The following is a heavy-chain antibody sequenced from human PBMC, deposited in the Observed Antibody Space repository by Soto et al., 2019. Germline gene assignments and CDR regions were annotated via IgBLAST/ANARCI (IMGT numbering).Heavy chain of an antibody. J-gene: IGHJ6*03. CDR1: GYTFTSYG. CDR3: ARGVLELREDDYYYYYYMDV. Sequence: ASVKVSCEASGYTFTSYGISWVRQAPGQGLEWMGWINANSGNTGYAQKFQGRVTMTRNTSISTAYMELSSLRSEDTAVYYCARGVLELREDDYYYYYYMDVWGKGTTVTVSS. CDR2: INANSGNT. V-gene: IGHV1-8*02. D-gene: IGHD1-7*01.